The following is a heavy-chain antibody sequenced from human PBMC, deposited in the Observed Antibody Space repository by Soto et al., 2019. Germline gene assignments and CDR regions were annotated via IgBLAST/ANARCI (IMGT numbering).Heavy chain of an antibody. CDR2: ISDSGGST. D-gene: IGHD3-10*01. V-gene: IGHV3-23*01. Sequence: EVQLLESGGGFVQPGGSLRLSCAASGFTFSNYALTWVRHAPGKGLEWVSTISDSGGSTYYADSVTGRFTISRDNSKDTLSLQMNSLRAEDTAVYYCAVSGFGVTDYWGQGTLVTVSS. J-gene: IGHJ4*02. CDR1: GFTFSNYA. CDR3: AVSGFGVTDY.